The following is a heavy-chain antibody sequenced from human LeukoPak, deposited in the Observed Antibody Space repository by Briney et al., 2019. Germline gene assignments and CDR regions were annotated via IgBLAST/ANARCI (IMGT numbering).Heavy chain of an antibody. D-gene: IGHD1-26*01. J-gene: IGHJ4*02. CDR2: IYHSGST. CDR1: GYSISSGYY. CDR3: ARCGSGSSRNDY. Sequence: SETLSLTCAVSGYSISSGYYWGWIRQPPGKGLEWIGSIYHSGSTYYNPSLKSRVTISVDTSKNQFSLKLSFVTAADTAVYYCARCGSGSSRNDYWGQGTLVTVSS. V-gene: IGHV4-38-2*01.